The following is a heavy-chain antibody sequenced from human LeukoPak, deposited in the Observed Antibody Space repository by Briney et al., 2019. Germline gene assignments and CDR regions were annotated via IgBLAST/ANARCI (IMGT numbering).Heavy chain of an antibody. J-gene: IGHJ6*03. V-gene: IGHV3-30*02. D-gene: IGHD2-15*01. CDR3: AKDQGYCSGGNCYSDTYYYYYMDV. CDR1: GFTFRNYG. Sequence: GGSLRLSCAASGFTFRNYGTHWVRQAPGKGLEWVAFIRYDGSNKYYADSVKGRFTISRDNSRNTLYLQMNSLRAEDTAVYYCAKDQGYCSGGNCYSDTYYYYYMDVWGKGTTVTISS. CDR2: IRYDGSNK.